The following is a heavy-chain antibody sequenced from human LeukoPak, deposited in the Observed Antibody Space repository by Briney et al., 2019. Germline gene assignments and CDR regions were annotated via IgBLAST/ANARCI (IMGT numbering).Heavy chain of an antibody. J-gene: IGHJ4*02. CDR1: GDSISTFY. CDR3: ARDGYYNPLDY. Sequence: ASETLSLTCTVSGDSISTFYWSWIRQPPGKALEWIGYIYHSGSTNYNPSLKSRVTISLDTSKNQFSLMLTSVTAADTAVYYCARDGYYNPLDYWGQGTLVTVSS. D-gene: IGHD3-9*01. CDR2: IYHSGST. V-gene: IGHV4-59*01.